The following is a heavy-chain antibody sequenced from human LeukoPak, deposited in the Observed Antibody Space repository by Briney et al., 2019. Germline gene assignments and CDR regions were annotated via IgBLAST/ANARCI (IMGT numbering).Heavy chain of an antibody. CDR3: AMRPSGYSP. CDR2: INHSGST. CDR1: GGSFSGYY. D-gene: IGHD3-22*01. V-gene: IGHV4-34*01. Sequence: SETVSLIWAVYGGSFSGYYWSWIRQPPRKGLEWIGEINHSGSTHYNPSLKSRLTISVDTSKNQFSLKLSSVTAADTAVYYCAMRPSGYSPWGQGTLVTVSS. J-gene: IGHJ5*02.